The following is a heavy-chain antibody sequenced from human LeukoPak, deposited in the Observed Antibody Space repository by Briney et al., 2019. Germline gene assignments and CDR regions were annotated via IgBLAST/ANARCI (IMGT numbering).Heavy chain of an antibody. V-gene: IGHV4-38-2*02. Sequence: SETLSLTCTVSGYSISSGYYWGWIRQPPGKGLEWIGTIYYSGNTFYNPSLKSRVTISVDTSQNQFSLKLSSLSAADTAVYYCARRKGCSGGACYSSDWFDPWGQGTLVTVSS. J-gene: IGHJ5*02. D-gene: IGHD2-15*01. CDR1: GYSISSGYY. CDR2: IYYSGNT. CDR3: ARRKGCSGGACYSSDWFDP.